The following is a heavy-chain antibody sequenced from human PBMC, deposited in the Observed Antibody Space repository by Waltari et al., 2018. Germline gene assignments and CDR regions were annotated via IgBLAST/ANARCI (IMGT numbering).Heavy chain of an antibody. CDR2: ISSRGSAT. J-gene: IGHJ4*02. Sequence: EVQMLESGGGLVEPGGSLRLSCTTSGFTFTQYTMSWVRQTPTRGLEGVSYISSRGSATHYADSVRGRFIISRDSAKGSVYLQMNNLRADDAAMYYCARGRYGAGSYSDYDYWGQGTLVTVSS. CDR3: ARGRYGAGSYSDYDY. CDR1: GFTFTQYT. D-gene: IGHD3-10*01. V-gene: IGHV3-48*01.